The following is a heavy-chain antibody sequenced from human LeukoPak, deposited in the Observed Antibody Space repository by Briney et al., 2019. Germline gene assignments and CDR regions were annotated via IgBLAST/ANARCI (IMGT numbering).Heavy chain of an antibody. CDR1: GFTFNSYW. Sequence: PGGSLRLSCATSGFTFNSYWMTWVRQAPGKGLEWVASIVEDGSETYYLDSVKGRFTFSRDNAKNSLYLQMNSLRGEDTAVYYYARDPTQRFDLWRQGTLVTVSS. J-gene: IGHJ5*02. V-gene: IGHV3-7*01. CDR3: ARDPTQRFDL. D-gene: IGHD2-2*01. CDR2: IVEDGSET.